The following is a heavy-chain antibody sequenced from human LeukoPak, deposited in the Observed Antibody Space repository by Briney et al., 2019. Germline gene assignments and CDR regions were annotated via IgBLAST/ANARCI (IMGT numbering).Heavy chain of an antibody. CDR2: ISSSGSTI. J-gene: IGHJ6*03. Sequence: KPGGSLRLSCAASGFTFSDYYMSWIRQAPGKGLEWFSYISSSGSTIYYADSVKGRFTIPRDNAKNSLYLQMNSLRAEDTAVYYCAREQLVVYYYYYYMDVWGKGTTVTVSS. V-gene: IGHV3-11*04. CDR3: AREQLVVYYYYYYMDV. CDR1: GFTFSDYY. D-gene: IGHD6-13*01.